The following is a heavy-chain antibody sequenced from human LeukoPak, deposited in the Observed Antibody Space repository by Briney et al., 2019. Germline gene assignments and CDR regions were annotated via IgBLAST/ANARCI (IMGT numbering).Heavy chain of an antibody. CDR2: IIPILGIA. CDR3: ARVPIVGATWHY. J-gene: IGHJ4*02. D-gene: IGHD1-26*01. Sequence: SVKVSCKASGGTFSSYAISWVRQAPGQGLEWMGRIIPILGIANYAQKFQGRVTITADKSTSTAYMELSSLRSEGTAVYYCARVPIVGATWHYWGQGTLVAVSS. CDR1: GGTFSSYA. V-gene: IGHV1-69*04.